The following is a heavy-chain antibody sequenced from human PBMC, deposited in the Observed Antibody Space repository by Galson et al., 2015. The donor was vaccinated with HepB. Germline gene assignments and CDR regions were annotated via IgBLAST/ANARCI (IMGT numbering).Heavy chain of an antibody. D-gene: IGHD1-26*01. J-gene: IGHJ4*02. V-gene: IGHV3-30-3*01. CDR1: GFTFSSYA. CDR3: ARPGLWWELDY. CDR2: ISYDGSNK. Sequence: SLRLSCAASGFTFSSYAMHWVRQAPGKGLEWVAVISYDGSNKYYADSVKGRFTISRDNSKNTLYLQMNSLRAEDTAVYYCARPGLWWELDYWGQGTLVTVSS.